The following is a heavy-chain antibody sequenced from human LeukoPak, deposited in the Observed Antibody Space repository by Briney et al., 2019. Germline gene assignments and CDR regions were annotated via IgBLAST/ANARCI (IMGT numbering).Heavy chain of an antibody. CDR3: ARGNAHAFDI. Sequence: GGSLRLSCAASGFTFSNYWVHWVRQAPGKGLVWVSRINRDGSTTKYADSVKGRFTVSRDNAKNTLNLQMNSLRAEDTAVYYCARGNAHAFDIWGQGTMVTVSS. CDR2: INRDGSTT. CDR1: GFTFSNYW. J-gene: IGHJ3*02. V-gene: IGHV3-74*03.